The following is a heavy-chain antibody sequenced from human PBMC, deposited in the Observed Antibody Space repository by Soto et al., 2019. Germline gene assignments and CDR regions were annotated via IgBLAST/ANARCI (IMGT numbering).Heavy chain of an antibody. V-gene: IGHV1-18*01. CDR2: ISAYNGNT. CDR1: GYTFTSYG. CDR3: ARGGTMVRGVIITYYDYKYNWFDP. J-gene: IGHJ5*02. Sequence: GASVKVSCKASGYTFTSYGISWVRQAPGQGLEWMGWISAYNGNTNYAQKLQGRVTMTTDTSTSTAYMELRSLRSDDTAVYYCARGGTMVRGVIITYYDYKYNWFDPWGQGTLVTVSS. D-gene: IGHD3-10*01.